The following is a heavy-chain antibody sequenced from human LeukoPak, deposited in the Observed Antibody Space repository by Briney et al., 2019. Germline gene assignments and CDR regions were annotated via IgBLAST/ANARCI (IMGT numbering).Heavy chain of an antibody. J-gene: IGHJ4*02. D-gene: IGHD3-10*01. CDR3: ARDPDYYGSGAVDY. Sequence: VASVKVSCKASGYTFTSYGISWVRQAPGQGLEWMGWISAYNGNTNYAQKLQGRVTMTTDTSTSTAYMELRSLRSDDTAVYYRARDPDYYGSGAVDYWGQGTLVTVSS. CDR1: GYTFTSYG. CDR2: ISAYNGNT. V-gene: IGHV1-18*01.